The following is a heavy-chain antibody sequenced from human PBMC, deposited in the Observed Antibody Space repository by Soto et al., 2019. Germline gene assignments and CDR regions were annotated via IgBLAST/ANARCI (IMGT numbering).Heavy chain of an antibody. D-gene: IGHD2-2*01. J-gene: IGHJ5*02. Sequence: QVQLVESGGGVVQPGRSLRLSCAASGFTFSSYAMHWVRKAPGKGLEWVAVISYDGSNKYYADSVKGRFTISRDNPKNTLYLQMNSLRAEDTAVYYCAGGGYCTSTSCYLNWFDPWGQGTLVSVSS. CDR2: ISYDGSNK. CDR1: GFTFSSYA. V-gene: IGHV3-30-3*01. CDR3: AGGGYCTSTSCYLNWFDP.